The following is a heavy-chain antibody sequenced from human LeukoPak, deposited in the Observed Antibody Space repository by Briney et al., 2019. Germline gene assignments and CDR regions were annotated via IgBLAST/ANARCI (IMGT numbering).Heavy chain of an antibody. CDR2: INPDGTST. CDR1: GFTFSSNR. J-gene: IGHJ4*02. V-gene: IGHV3-74*03. D-gene: IGHD3-10*01. CDR3: AKDLHFGSADY. Sequence: GGSLRLSCAASGFTFSSNRMHWVRQDPEKGLVWVSYINPDGTSTKYADSVQGRFTISRDNAKNTLYLQMNSLRVDDTAVYYCAKDLHFGSADYWGQGTLVTVSS.